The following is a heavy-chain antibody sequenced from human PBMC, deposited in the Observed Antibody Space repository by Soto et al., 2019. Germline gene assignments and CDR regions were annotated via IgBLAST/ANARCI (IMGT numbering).Heavy chain of an antibody. D-gene: IGHD3-10*01. Sequence: QVQLQESGPGLVKPSETLSLTCTVSGGSVSSGSYYWSWIRQPPGKGLAWFGYIYYSGSTNYNPSLKSRVTISVDTSKNQFALKLSSVTAADTAVYYCAREVVRGVIGYWGQGTLVTVSS. CDR3: AREVVRGVIGY. CDR2: IYYSGST. J-gene: IGHJ4*02. V-gene: IGHV4-61*01. CDR1: GGSVSSGSYY.